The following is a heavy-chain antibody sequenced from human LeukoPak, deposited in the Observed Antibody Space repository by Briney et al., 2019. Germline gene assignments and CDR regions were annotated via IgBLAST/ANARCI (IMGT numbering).Heavy chain of an antibody. Sequence: SETLSLTCTVSGGSISSSSYYWGWIRQPPGKGLEWIGSIYYSGSTYYNPSLKSRVTISVDTSKNQFSLKLSSVTAADTAVYYCARSGYSYVGETYRGQGTLVTVSS. J-gene: IGHJ4*02. V-gene: IGHV4-39*07. CDR1: GGSISSSSYY. CDR3: ARSGYSYVGETY. CDR2: IYYSGST. D-gene: IGHD5-18*01.